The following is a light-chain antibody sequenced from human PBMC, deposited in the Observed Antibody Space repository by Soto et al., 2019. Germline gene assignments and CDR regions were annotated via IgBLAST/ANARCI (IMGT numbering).Light chain of an antibody. CDR2: DAS. CDR3: QQYDNLPLT. V-gene: IGKV3D-15*01. J-gene: IGKJ4*01. Sequence: DIVMSQSPATVSVSPGERATLSCRASQSIRTDLAWYQQKSGQGPRLLIYDASTRATGIPARFSGSGSGTEFTLTISSLQSEDIATYYCQQYDNLPLTFGGG. CDR1: QSIRTD.